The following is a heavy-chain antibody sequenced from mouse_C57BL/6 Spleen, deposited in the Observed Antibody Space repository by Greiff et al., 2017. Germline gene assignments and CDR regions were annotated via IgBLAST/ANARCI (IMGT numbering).Heavy chain of an antibody. CDR1: GYTFTDYY. J-gene: IGHJ3*01. D-gene: IGHD2-4*01. V-gene: IGHV1-19*01. CDR3: ARGDYGRFAY. Sequence: EVKLEESGPVLVKPGASVKMSCKASGYTFTDYYMNWVKQSHGKSLEWIGVINPYNGGTSYNQKFKGKATLTVDKSSSTAYMELNSLTSEDSAVYYCARGDYGRFAYWGQGTLVTVSA. CDR2: INPYNGGT.